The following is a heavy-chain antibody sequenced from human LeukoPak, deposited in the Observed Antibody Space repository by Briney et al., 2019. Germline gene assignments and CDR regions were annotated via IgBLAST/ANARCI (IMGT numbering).Heavy chain of an antibody. D-gene: IGHD3-22*01. CDR2: ILYDGSNK. CDR1: GFTFSSYG. J-gene: IGHJ4*02. CDR3: AKEPYYYDSSGYYDY. V-gene: IGHV3-33*06. Sequence: PGGSLRLSCAASGFTFSSYGMHWVRQAPGKGLEWVAVILYDGSNKYYADSVKGRFTISRDNSKNTLYLQMNSLRAEDTAVYYCAKEPYYYDSSGYYDYWGQGTLVTVSS.